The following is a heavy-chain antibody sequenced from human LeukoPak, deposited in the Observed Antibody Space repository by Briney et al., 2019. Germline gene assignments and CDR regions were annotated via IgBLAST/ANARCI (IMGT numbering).Heavy chain of an antibody. D-gene: IGHD1-7*01. CDR3: ARETRDGYYYYMDV. CDR1: GGSISSSSYY. J-gene: IGHJ6*03. Sequence: SETLSLTCTVSGGSISSSSYYWGWIRQSPGKGLEWIGSFLYSGTTYYNPSLETRVTISVDTSKNQLSLKLSSVTAADTAVYYCARETRDGYYYYMDVWGKGTTVTISS. CDR2: FLYSGTT. V-gene: IGHV4-39*02.